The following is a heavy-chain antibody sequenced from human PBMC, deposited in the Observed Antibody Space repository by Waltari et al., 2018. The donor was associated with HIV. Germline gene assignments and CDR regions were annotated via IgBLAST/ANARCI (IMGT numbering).Heavy chain of an antibody. CDR1: GGSVSSGGYY. V-gene: IGHV4-61*08. Sequence: QVQLQESGPVLVKPSETLSLTCTVSGGSVSSGGYYWTWIRQPPGKGLEWIGFMHDSGTTNSHASLKRRVTISIDVSKNQFSLKLTSVTAADTALYYCARDQDGSFLAYWGQGTLVTVSS. J-gene: IGHJ4*02. CDR3: ARDQDGSFLAY. D-gene: IGHD6-19*01. CDR2: MHDSGTT.